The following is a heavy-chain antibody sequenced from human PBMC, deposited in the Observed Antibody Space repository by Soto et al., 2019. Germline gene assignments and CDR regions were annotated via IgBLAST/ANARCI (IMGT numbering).Heavy chain of an antibody. CDR1: GYSFTSYW. Sequence: GESLKISCKGSGYSFTSYWIGWVRQMPGKGLEWMGIIYPGDPDTRYSPSFQGQVTISADKSISTAYLQWSSLKASDTAMYYCARQGGYDSSGYPNDAFEIWGQGTMVTVSS. CDR3: ARQGGYDSSGYPNDAFEI. V-gene: IGHV5-51*01. D-gene: IGHD3-22*01. CDR2: IYPGDPDT. J-gene: IGHJ3*02.